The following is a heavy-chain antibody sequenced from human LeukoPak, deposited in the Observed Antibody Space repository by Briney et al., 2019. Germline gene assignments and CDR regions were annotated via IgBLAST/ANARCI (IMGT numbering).Heavy chain of an antibody. CDR2: IVVGSGNT. V-gene: IGHV1-58*01. Sequence: SVKVSCKASGFTFTSSAVQWVRQARGQRLEWIGWIVVGSGNTNYAQKFQERVTITRDMSTSTAYMELSSLRSEDTAVYYCAATLYYYDSSGYPLDYWGQGTLVTVSS. CDR3: AATLYYYDSSGYPLDY. D-gene: IGHD3-22*01. J-gene: IGHJ4*02. CDR1: GFTFTSSA.